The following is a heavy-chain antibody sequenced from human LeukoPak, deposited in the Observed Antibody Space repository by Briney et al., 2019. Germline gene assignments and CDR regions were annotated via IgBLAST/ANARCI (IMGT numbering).Heavy chain of an antibody. D-gene: IGHD2-21*02. V-gene: IGHV1-69*04. CDR3: ASDPFCGGDCYSSAFDI. J-gene: IGHJ3*02. CDR1: GGTFSSYA. Sequence: SVKVSCKASGGTFSSYAISWVRQAPGQGLEWMGRIIPIFGIANYAQKFQGRVTITADKSTSTACMELSSLRSEDTAVYYCASDPFCGGDCYSSAFDIWGQGTMVTVSS. CDR2: IIPIFGIA.